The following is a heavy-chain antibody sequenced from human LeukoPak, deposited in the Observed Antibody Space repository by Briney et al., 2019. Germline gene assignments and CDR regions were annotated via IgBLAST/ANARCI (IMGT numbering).Heavy chain of an antibody. D-gene: IGHD2-2*02. CDR1: GYSFTSYW. Sequence: GESLKISCKGSGYSFTSYWIGWVRQMPGKGLEWMGIIYPGDSDTRYSPSFQGQVTISADKSISTAYLQWSSLKASDTAMYYCARTGVARYCGSTSCYSYYGMDVWGQGTTVTVSS. CDR2: IYPGDSDT. J-gene: IGHJ6*02. V-gene: IGHV5-51*01. CDR3: ARTGVARYCGSTSCYSYYGMDV.